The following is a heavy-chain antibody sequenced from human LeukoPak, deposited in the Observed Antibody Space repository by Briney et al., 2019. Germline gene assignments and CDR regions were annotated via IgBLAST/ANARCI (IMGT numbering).Heavy chain of an antibody. CDR3: ARDGVVVPASYAFDT. Sequence: PSETLSLTCTVSGGSISSGDYYWSWIRQPPGTGLEWIGYIYYSGSTYYNPSLKSRVTISVDTSKNQFSLKLSSVTAADTAVYYCARDGVVVPASYAFDTWGQGTMVTVSS. J-gene: IGHJ3*02. V-gene: IGHV4-30-4*01. D-gene: IGHD2-2*01. CDR2: IYYSGST. CDR1: GGSISSGDYY.